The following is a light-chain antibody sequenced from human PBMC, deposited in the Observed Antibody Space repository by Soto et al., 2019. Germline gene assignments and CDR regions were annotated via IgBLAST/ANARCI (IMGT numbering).Light chain of an antibody. CDR2: EVS. CDR3: SSYTSSSTPCV. CDR1: SSDVGGYNY. Sequence: QSALTQPASVSGSPGQSITISCTGTSSDVGGYNYVSWYQQHPGKAPKLMIYEVSNRPSGVSNRSSGSNSGNTASLTISGLQAEYEADYYCSSYTSSSTPCVFGGGTKLTVL. J-gene: IGLJ3*02. V-gene: IGLV2-14*01.